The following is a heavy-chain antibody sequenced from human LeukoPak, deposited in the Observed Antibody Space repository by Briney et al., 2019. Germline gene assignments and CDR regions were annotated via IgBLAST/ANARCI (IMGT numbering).Heavy chain of an antibody. J-gene: IGHJ5*02. CDR1: GYTFTSYD. D-gene: IGHD3-3*01. Sequence: GASVKVSCKASGYTFTSYDINWVRQATGQGLEWMGWMNPNSGNTGYAQKFQGRVTMTRNTSISTAYMELSSLRSEDTAVYYCARGLRSYPYYDFWSGYYTTSRGFDPWGQGTLVTVSS. CDR3: ARGLRSYPYYDFWSGYYTTSRGFDP. CDR2: MNPNSGNT. V-gene: IGHV1-8*01.